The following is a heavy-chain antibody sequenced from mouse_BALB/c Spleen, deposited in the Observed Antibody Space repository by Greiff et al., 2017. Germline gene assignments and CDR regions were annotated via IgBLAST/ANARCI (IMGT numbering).Heavy chain of an antibody. Sequence: QVQLQQPGAELVRPGASVKLSCKASGYTFTSYWINWVKQRPGQGLEWIGNIYPSDSYTNYNQKFKDKATLTVDKSSSTAYMQLSSPTSEDSAVYYCTRSGDSYYLDYWGQGTTLTVSS. V-gene: IGHV1-69*02. D-gene: IGHD3-1*01. J-gene: IGHJ2*01. CDR1: GYTFTSYW. CDR2: IYPSDSYT. CDR3: TRSGDSYYLDY.